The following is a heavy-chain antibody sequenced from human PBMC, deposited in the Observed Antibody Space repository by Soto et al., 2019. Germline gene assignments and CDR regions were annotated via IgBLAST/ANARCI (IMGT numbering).Heavy chain of an antibody. V-gene: IGHV1-69*12. CDR1: GGTFSSYS. D-gene: IGHD3-16*01. CDR2: ITPLYGTK. CDR3: ARGGTLKPFDP. Sequence: QVQLVQSGPAVKEPGSSVKVSCKTSGGTFSSYSLNWVRQAPGQGLEWMGVITPLYGTKNYAQRFRGRVTFAADESTSTVFMELTRATSDDTAVYFCARGGTLKPFDPWGQGTLVTVSS. J-gene: IGHJ5*02.